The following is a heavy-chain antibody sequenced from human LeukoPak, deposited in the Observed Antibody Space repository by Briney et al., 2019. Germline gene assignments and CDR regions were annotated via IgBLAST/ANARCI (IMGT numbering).Heavy chain of an antibody. Sequence: GESLRLSCATSGFSCNRRGMNWVRHPPGKGLEWVSYISPRSETIYYAESVKGRFTVSRDDSKDSLYLQMHTLRAEDTAVYYCARIDGPTVFTYYMDLWGKGTTVTVAS. V-gene: IGHV3-48*04. CDR3: ARIDGPTVFTYYMDL. CDR1: GFSCNRRG. D-gene: IGHD3-16*01. J-gene: IGHJ6*03. CDR2: ISPRSETI.